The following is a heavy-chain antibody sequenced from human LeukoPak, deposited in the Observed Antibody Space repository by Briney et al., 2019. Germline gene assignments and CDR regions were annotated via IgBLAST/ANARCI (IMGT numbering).Heavy chain of an antibody. D-gene: IGHD3-10*01. J-gene: IGHJ4*02. V-gene: IGHV4-34*01. CDR3: ARSVFRPRRSGRRYFDY. Sequence: SETLSLTFAVYGGSFSRYYWIWIRQPPGKGLEWIGEINHSGSTNYNPSLKRRVTLSVDTPKNQFSLKLSSVTAADTAVYYCARSVFRPRRSGRRYFDYWGQGNLVTVSS. CDR2: INHSGST. CDR1: GGSFSRYY.